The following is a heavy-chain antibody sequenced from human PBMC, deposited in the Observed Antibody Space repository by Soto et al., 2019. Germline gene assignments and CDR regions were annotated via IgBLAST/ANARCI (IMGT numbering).Heavy chain of an antibody. V-gene: IGHV3-11*01. CDR1: GFTFSDYY. CDR2: ISSTGSTI. D-gene: IGHD4-17*01. Sequence: GGSLRLSCAASGFTFSDYYMSWIRQAPGKGLEWVSYISSTGSTIYYADSVKGRFTISRDNAKNSLYLQMNSLRAEDTAVYYCARDLRAVTGGAFDFWGQGTVVTVSS. J-gene: IGHJ3*01. CDR3: ARDLRAVTGGAFDF.